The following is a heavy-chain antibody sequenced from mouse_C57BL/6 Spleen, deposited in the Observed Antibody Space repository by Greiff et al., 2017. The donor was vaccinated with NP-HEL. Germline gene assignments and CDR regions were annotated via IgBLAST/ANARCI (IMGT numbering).Heavy chain of an antibody. CDR2: IYPSDSET. J-gene: IGHJ1*03. V-gene: IGHV1-61*01. D-gene: IGHD1-1*01. CDR3: AYGSSNWYFDA. CDR1: GYTFTSYW. Sequence: QVQLQQPGAELVRPGSSVKLSCKASGYTFTSYWMDWVKQRPGQGLEWVGNIYPSDSETHYNQKFKDKATVTVDKSSSTAYMQLSSLTSEDSAVYYCAYGSSNWYFDAWGTGTTVTVSS.